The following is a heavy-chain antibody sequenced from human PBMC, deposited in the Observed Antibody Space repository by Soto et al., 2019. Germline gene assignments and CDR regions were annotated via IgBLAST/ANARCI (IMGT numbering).Heavy chain of an antibody. Sequence: EVQLVESGGGLVKPGGSLRLSCAASGFTFKDAWMSWVRQAPGKGLEWVGHIKSTDTGGTTDYAAPVKGRFIIAKDYSEDTLYLQMNRLKTEDTAMFFCTWHLDSWGQGTSVIVSS. CDR3: TWHLDS. V-gene: IGHV3-15*01. CDR1: GFTFKDAW. CDR2: IKSTDTGGTT. J-gene: IGHJ6*02.